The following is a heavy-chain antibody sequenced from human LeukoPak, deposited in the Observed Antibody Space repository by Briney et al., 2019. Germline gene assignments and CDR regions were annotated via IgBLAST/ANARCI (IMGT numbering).Heavy chain of an antibody. CDR3: ATNRSWSGYSS. D-gene: IGHD3-3*01. Sequence: PSEALSLTCAVYGGSFSDYYWSWIRQSPLKGLEWIGEINHSRNTNYNPSLKSRVTISVDTSKNQFALKLSSVTAADTAVYYCATNRSWSGYSSWGQGTLVTVSS. CDR2: INHSRNT. V-gene: IGHV4-34*01. J-gene: IGHJ4*02. CDR1: GGSFSDYY.